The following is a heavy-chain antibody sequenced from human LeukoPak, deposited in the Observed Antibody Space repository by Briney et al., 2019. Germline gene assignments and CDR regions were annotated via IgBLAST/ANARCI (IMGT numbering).Heavy chain of an antibody. CDR1: GFTFSSYG. J-gene: IGHJ6*03. D-gene: IGHD3-9*01. Sequence: PGGSLRLSCAASGFTFSSYGMHWVRQAPGKGLEWVAFIRYDGSNKYYADSVKGRFTISRDNSKNTLYLQMNSLRAEDTAVYYCAKDGSYYDILAGYPYYYYYYMDVWGKGTTVTISS. V-gene: IGHV3-30*02. CDR2: IRYDGSNK. CDR3: AKDGSYYDILAGYPYYYYYYMDV.